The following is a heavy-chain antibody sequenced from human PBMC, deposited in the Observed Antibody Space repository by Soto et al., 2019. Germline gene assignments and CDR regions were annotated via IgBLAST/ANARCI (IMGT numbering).Heavy chain of an antibody. CDR1: GGSISNYY. J-gene: IGHJ4*02. CDR2: IYYAGST. V-gene: IGHV4-59*08. D-gene: IGHD5-12*01. CDR3: ARRIEATETFDY. Sequence: SETLSLTCFVSGGSISNYYWSWIRQPPGWGLEWIGFIYYAGSTKYNPSLNSRVTISVDTSKNQFSLTVTSVTAADTAVYYCARRIEATETFDYWGQGTLVTVSS.